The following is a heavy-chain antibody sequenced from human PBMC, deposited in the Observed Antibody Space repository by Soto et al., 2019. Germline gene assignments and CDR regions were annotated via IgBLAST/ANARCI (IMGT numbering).Heavy chain of an antibody. CDR2: IWYDGSNK. CDR3: ARVLYGSVTLYERAYWYYGMDV. V-gene: IGHV3-33*01. J-gene: IGHJ6*02. Sequence: QVQLVESGGGVVQPGRSLRLSCAASGFTFSSYGMHWVRQAPGKGLEWVAVIWYDGSNKYYADSVKGRFTISRDNSKNTLYLQMNSLRAEDTAVYYCARVLYGSVTLYERAYWYYGMDVWGQGTTVTVSS. D-gene: IGHD3-10*01. CDR1: GFTFSSYG.